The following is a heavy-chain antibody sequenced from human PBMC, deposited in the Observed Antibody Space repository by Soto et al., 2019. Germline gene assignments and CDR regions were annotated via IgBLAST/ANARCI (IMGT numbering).Heavy chain of an antibody. V-gene: IGHV3-23*01. J-gene: IGHJ4*02. CDR1: GFTFSNYA. D-gene: IGHD2-15*01. Sequence: GGSLRLSCAASGFTFSNYAMSWVRQAPGKGLEWVSGVGGSGDSTYYADSVKGRFTISRDNSKDTLYLQMNSLRAEDTAVYYCAKSPLGYCSGGSCYPPHYFDYWGQGTLVTVSS. CDR2: VGGSGDST. CDR3: AKSPLGYCSGGSCYPPHYFDY.